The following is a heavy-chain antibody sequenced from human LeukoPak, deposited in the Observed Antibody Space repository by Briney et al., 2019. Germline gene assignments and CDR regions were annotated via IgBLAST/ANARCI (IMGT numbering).Heavy chain of an antibody. V-gene: IGHV4-39*07. CDR2: IYYRGST. D-gene: IGHD5-18*01. Sequence: PSQTLSLTCTVSGGSFSSSSYDWGWIRQPPGKGLEWSGRIYYRGSTYNNPSLKTRVTISVDTSKNQCSLKLNSVTPEDTAVYYCARDNAPGYIYGSIWFDPWGQGTLVTVSS. CDR1: GGSFSSSSYD. CDR3: ARDNAPGYIYGSIWFDP. J-gene: IGHJ5*02.